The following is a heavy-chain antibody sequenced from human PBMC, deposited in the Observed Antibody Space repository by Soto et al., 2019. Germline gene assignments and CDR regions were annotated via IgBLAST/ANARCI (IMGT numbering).Heavy chain of an antibody. V-gene: IGHV3-23*01. Sequence: PGGSLRLSCAASGFTFSSYAMNWVRQAPGKGLEWVSTISGSGGGTYYADSVKGRFTISRDNSKNTLYLQMNSLRAKDTAVYYCAKDNRCSSGVCYTSFDYWGQGTLVTVSS. J-gene: IGHJ4*02. CDR2: ISGSGGGT. CDR3: AKDNRCSSGVCYTSFDY. CDR1: GFTFSSYA. D-gene: IGHD2-8*01.